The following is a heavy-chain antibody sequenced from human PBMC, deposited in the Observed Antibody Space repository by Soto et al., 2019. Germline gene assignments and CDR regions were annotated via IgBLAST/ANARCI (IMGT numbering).Heavy chain of an antibody. CDR1: GYTFTNYY. J-gene: IGHJ5*02. CDR3: ARSDDSTSYPLDL. D-gene: IGHD4-4*01. Sequence: GASVKVSCKASGYTFTNYYMHWVRQAPGQGLEWMGWMNPRSGGTKYAQAFQDRATMTRDASISTAYMEVTSLRHGDTATYFCARSDDSTSYPLDLWGPGTLVTVSS. V-gene: IGHV1-2*02. CDR2: MNPRSGGT.